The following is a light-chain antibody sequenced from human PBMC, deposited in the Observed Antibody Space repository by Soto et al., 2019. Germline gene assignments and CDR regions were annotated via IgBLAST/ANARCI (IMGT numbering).Light chain of an antibody. Sequence: IVLTQSPATLSVSPGERATLSCRASQSVSSLLAWYQQKPRQAPRLLIYGASSRASGIPDRFSGSGSGTDFTLTISRLEPGDFAVYYCHQYGSSPWTFGQGTKVDIK. CDR2: GAS. V-gene: IGKV3-20*01. J-gene: IGKJ1*01. CDR3: HQYGSSPWT. CDR1: QSVSSL.